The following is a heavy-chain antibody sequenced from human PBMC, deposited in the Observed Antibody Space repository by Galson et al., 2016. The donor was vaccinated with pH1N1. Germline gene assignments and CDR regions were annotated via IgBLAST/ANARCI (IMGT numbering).Heavy chain of an antibody. CDR3: ARAYYDPLTRFSGAFDY. CDR1: GFPFGTYR. CDR2: ISSSGNYI. Sequence: SLRLSCAASGFPFGTYRMVWVRQAPGKGLECVSSISSSGNYIHYADSVKGRFIISRDNAKNSLYLQMNSLRVEDTAVYYCARAYYDPLTRFSGAFDYWGQGTLVTVSS. V-gene: IGHV3-21*01. D-gene: IGHD3-9*01. J-gene: IGHJ4*02.